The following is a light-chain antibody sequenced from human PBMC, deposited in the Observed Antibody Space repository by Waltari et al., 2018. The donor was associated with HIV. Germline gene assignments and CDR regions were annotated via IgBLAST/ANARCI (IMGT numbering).Light chain of an antibody. V-gene: IGLV7-43*01. CDR1: TGPVTSDYY. CDR3: LLFCGDPWV. CDR2: STT. Sequence: QEPSLTVSPGGTVTLTCASSTGPVTSDYYPNWFQQKPGQPPMPLIYSTTNRHSWTPARFSGSLLGGKAVLTLSGVQPEDEADYYCLLFCGDPWVFGGGTKLTVL. J-gene: IGLJ3*02.